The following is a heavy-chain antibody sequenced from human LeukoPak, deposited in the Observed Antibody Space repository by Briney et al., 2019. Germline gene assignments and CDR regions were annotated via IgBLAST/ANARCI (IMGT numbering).Heavy chain of an antibody. CDR3: ARSQQPYYYYGMDV. Sequence: GGSLRLSCAASGLTFSDYYMSWIRQAPGKGLEWVSYISSSGSTIYYADSVKGRFTISRDNAKNSLYLQMNSLRAEDTAVYYCARSQQPYYYYGMDVWGQGTTVTVSS. CDR2: ISSSGSTI. V-gene: IGHV3-11*01. CDR1: GLTFSDYY. D-gene: IGHD6-13*01. J-gene: IGHJ6*02.